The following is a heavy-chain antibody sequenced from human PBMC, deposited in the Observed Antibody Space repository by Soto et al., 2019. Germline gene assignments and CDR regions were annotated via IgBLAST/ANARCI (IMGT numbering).Heavy chain of an antibody. V-gene: IGHV1-58*01. D-gene: IGHD3-22*01. CDR3: AARGKGYDSSGYLELYDAFDI. J-gene: IGHJ3*02. CDR2: IVVGSGNT. Sequence: QMQLVQSGPEVKKPGTSVKVSCKASGFTFTSSAVQWVRQARGQRLEWIGWIVVGSGNTNYAQKFQERVTITRDMSTSTAYMELSSLRSEDTAVYYCAARGKGYDSSGYLELYDAFDIWGQGTMVTVSS. CDR1: GFTFTSSA.